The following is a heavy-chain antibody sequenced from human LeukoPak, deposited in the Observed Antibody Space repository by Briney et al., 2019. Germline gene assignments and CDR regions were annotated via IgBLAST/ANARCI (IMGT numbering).Heavy chain of an antibody. Sequence: SGGSLRLSCAASGFTFSDYYMSWIRQAPGKGLEWVSYISSSGSTIYYADSVKGRFTISRDNAKNSLYLQMNSLRAEDTAVYYCARDNWNHDAFDIWGQGTMVTVSP. J-gene: IGHJ3*02. V-gene: IGHV3-11*04. CDR3: ARDNWNHDAFDI. D-gene: IGHD1-20*01. CDR2: ISSSGSTI. CDR1: GFTFSDYY.